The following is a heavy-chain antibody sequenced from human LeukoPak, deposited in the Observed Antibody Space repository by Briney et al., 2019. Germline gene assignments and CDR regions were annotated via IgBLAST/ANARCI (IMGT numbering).Heavy chain of an antibody. Sequence: PSETLSLTCTVSVGSISTYYGSWIRQPAGKGLEWIGRMYITGSTNYNASLKSRVTISVDTSKNQFSLKLSSGTSADTAVYYCARDGRRVQHPDAFDVWGQGKMVTVSS. CDR1: VGSISTYY. CDR2: MYITGST. CDR3: ARDGRRVQHPDAFDV. J-gene: IGHJ3*01. D-gene: IGHD6-13*01. V-gene: IGHV4-4*07.